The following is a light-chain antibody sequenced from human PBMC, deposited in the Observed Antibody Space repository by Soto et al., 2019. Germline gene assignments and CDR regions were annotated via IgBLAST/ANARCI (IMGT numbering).Light chain of an antibody. CDR1: QSVSRH. CDR3: QQYGSSRT. V-gene: IGKV3-11*01. CDR2: DAS. J-gene: IGKJ1*01. Sequence: EIVLTQSPATLSLSPGERATLSCRASQSVSRHLAWYQQKPGQAPSLLIYDASNRATGIPARFSGSGSGTEFTLTISSLEPEDFAVYYCQQYGSSRTFGQGTKVDI.